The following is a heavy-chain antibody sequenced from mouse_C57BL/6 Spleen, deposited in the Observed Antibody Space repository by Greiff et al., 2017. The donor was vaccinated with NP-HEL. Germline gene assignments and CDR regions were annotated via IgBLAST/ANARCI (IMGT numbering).Heavy chain of an antibody. Sequence: DVKLQESGGGLVQPGESLKLSCESNEYEFPSHDMSWVRKTPEKRLELVAAINSDGGSTYYPDTMERRFIISRDNTKKTLYLQMSSLRSEDTALYYCARHGRYSKGAMDYWGQGTSVTVSS. CDR1: EYEFPSHD. CDR2: INSDGGST. J-gene: IGHJ4*01. V-gene: IGHV5-2*01. CDR3: ARHGRYSKGAMDY. D-gene: IGHD2-5*01.